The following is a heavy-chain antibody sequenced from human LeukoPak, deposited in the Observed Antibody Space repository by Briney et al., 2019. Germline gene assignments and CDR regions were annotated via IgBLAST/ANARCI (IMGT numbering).Heavy chain of an antibody. J-gene: IGHJ4*02. CDR2: ISYDGSNE. Sequence: PGTSLRLSCAASGFTFSSFPMHWVRQAPGKGLEWVALISYDGSNEYYADSVKGRFTISRDNSKNPLYLQMNSLRAEDTAVYYCARDETKRGYSYGTSPFDYWGQGTLVTVSS. CDR1: GFTFSSFP. V-gene: IGHV3-30*04. CDR3: ARDETKRGYSYGTSPFDY. D-gene: IGHD5-18*01.